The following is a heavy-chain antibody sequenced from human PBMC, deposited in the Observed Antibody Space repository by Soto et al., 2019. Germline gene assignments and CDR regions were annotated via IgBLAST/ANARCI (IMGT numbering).Heavy chain of an antibody. D-gene: IGHD1-26*01. CDR1: GYSFTSYW. V-gene: IGHV5-51*01. J-gene: IGHJ4*02. CDR3: ARQSSRWDHAEKPLDY. CDR2: IYPGDSDT. Sequence: GESLKISCKGSGYSFTSYWIGWVRQMPGKGLEWMGIIYPGDSDTRYSPSFQGQVTISADKSISTAYLQWSSLKASDTAMYYCARQSSRWDHAEKPLDYWGQGTLVTVSS.